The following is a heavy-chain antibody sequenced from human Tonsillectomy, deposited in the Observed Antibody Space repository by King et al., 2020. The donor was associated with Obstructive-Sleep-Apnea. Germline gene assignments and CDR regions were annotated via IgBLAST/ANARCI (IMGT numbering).Heavy chain of an antibody. Sequence: QLQESGPGLVKPSETLSLTCTVSGGSISSSSYYWGWIRQPPGKGLEWIGSIDYSGSTYYNPSPKSRVTISVDTSKNQFSLKLSSGTAADTAVYYCARRDGSGPPGGDWGQGTLVTVSS. V-gene: IGHV4-39*07. J-gene: IGHJ4*02. D-gene: IGHD5-24*01. CDR3: ARRDGSGPPGGD. CDR1: GGSISSSSYY. CDR2: IDYSGST.